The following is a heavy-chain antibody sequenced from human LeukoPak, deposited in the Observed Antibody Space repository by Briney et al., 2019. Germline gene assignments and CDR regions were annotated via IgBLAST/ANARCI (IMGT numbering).Heavy chain of an antibody. CDR2: INGNDYRT. Sequence: PGGSLRLSCAASGFTFRSFAMGWVRQAPGKGLEWVSSINGNDYRTFYADSVKGRFTISRDNSKNTLYLQINSLRAEDTAVYFCAKGSAVADIYFDYWGQGTLVTVPS. D-gene: IGHD6-19*01. CDR1: GFTFRSFA. V-gene: IGHV3-23*01. CDR3: AKGSAVADIYFDY. J-gene: IGHJ4*02.